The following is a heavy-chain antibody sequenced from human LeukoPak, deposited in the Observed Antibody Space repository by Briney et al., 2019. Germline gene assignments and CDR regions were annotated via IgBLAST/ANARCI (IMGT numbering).Heavy chain of an antibody. V-gene: IGHV3-66*01. CDR2: IYSGGST. CDR1: GFPVSSNY. D-gene: IGHD7-27*01. CDR3: ARDPGGNWGY. J-gene: IGHJ4*02. Sequence: GGSLRLSCAASGFPVSSNYMSWVRQPPGKGLAGVAVIYSGGSTYYAHSEKGRFTISRDNSKNTLYLQMNSLRAEDMAVYYCARDPGGNWGYWGEGTLVTVSS.